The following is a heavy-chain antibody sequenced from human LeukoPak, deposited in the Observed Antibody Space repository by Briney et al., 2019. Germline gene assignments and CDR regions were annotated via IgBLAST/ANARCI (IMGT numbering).Heavy chain of an antibody. V-gene: IGHV3-20*04. CDR2: INWNGGST. D-gene: IGHD5-12*01. J-gene: IGHJ4*02. CDR1: GFTFDDYG. CDR3: AREMVDIVATTSLDY. Sequence: PGGSLRLSCVASGFTFDDYGMSWVRQAPGKGLEWVSGINWNGGSTGYADSVKGRFTISRDNAKNSLYLQMNSLRAEDTALYYCAREMVDIVATTSLDYWGQGTLVTVSS.